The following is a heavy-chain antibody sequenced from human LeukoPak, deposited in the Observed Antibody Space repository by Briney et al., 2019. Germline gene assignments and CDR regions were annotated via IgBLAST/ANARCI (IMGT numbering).Heavy chain of an antibody. CDR3: ARHISAQTRFDT. V-gene: IGHV4-59*08. Sequence: SETLSLTCTVSSDSISSYYWSWIRQPPGKELEWIGYIFYSGDTNYNPSLRSRVTISVDTSNNHFSLKLKSVTAADTAVYYCARHISAQTRFDTWGQGTLVTVSS. CDR2: IFYSGDT. J-gene: IGHJ5*02. CDR1: SDSISSYY.